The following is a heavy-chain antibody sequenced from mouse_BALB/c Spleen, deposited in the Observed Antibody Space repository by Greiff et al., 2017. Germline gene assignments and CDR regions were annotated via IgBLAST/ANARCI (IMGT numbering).Heavy chain of an antibody. CDR2: IDPANGNT. D-gene: IGHD1-1*01. CDR1: GFNIKDTY. CDR3: ARSYYGSSYSMDY. J-gene: IGHJ4*01. Sequence: VQLQQSGAELVKPGASVKLSCTASGFNIKDTYMHWVKQRPEQGLEWIGRIDPANGNTKYDPKFQGKATITADTSSNTAYLQLSSLTSEDTAVYYCARSYYGSSYSMDYWGQGTSVTFSS. V-gene: IGHV14-3*02.